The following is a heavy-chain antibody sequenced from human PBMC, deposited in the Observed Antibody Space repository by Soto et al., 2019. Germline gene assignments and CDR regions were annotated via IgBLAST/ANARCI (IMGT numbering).Heavy chain of an antibody. V-gene: IGHV3-23*01. CDR3: AKRRLRSYYFDY. CDR1: GFTFSSYA. J-gene: IGHJ4*02. D-gene: IGHD4-17*01. Sequence: EVQLLESGGGLVQPGGSLRLSCAASGFTFSSYAMSWVRQAPGKGLEWVSAIGGSGGSTYYADSVKGRFTISRDNSKNTLYLQMNSLRAEDTAVYYCAKRRLRSYYFDYWGQGTLVTVSS. CDR2: IGGSGGST.